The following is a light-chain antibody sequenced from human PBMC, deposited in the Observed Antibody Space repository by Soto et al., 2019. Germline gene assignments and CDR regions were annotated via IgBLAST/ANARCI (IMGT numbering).Light chain of an antibody. CDR1: SADVPSSIF. CDR2: DVS. V-gene: IGLV2-14*03. J-gene: IGLJ1*01. CDR3: TSYRRGPLYV. Sequence: QSALTQPASVSGSPGQSITISCTGISADVPSSIFVSWYQHRPGKAPRLILYDVSHRPSGVSNRFSGSKAGDTASLTISGLQLEDEADYYCTSYRRGPLYVFGTGTKVTVL.